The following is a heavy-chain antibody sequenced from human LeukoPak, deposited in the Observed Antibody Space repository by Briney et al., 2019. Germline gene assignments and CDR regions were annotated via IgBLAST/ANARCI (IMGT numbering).Heavy chain of an antibody. Sequence: GGSLRLSCAASGFTFSGSAIHWVRQASGKGLEWVGRIRSKPNNYATAYAASVRGRFTISRDDSKNTAYLQMNSLKTEDTAVYYCLVIFDSNRGWGQGTLVTVSS. CDR2: IRSKPNNYAT. D-gene: IGHD3-22*01. J-gene: IGHJ4*02. V-gene: IGHV3-73*01. CDR1: GFTFSGSA. CDR3: LVIFDSNRG.